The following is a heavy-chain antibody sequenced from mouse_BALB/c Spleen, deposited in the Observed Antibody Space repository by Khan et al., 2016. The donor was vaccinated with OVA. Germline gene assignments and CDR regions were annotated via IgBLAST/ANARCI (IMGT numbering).Heavy chain of an antibody. V-gene: IGHV5-6-4*01. J-gene: IGHJ4*01. D-gene: IGHD2-1*01. CDR3: TRGEGYYGNPYAIDF. CDR2: ISSGGTYT. CDR1: GFTFSRYT. Sequence: EVQGVESGGGLVKPGGSLKLSCAASGFTFSRYTMSWVRQTPEKRLEWVATISSGGTYTSYVDSVEGRFTLSRDNAKNTLSLEMTSLKSEDTAIYYGTRGEGYYGNPYAIDFWGQGTSVTVAA.